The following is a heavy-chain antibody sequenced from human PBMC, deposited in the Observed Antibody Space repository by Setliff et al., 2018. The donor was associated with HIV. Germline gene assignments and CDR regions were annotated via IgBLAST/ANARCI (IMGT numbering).Heavy chain of an antibody. CDR3: AKRRSRYGSGSSYPLDL. J-gene: IGHJ5*02. V-gene: IGHV3-23*01. CDR1: GFTFSAFF. CDR2: ISGSGNTT. D-gene: IGHD3-10*01. Sequence: PGGSLRLSCAASGFTFSAFFMTWVRLAPGKGLEWVAGISGSGNTTFHSDSLRGRFVASRDNSRNRLYLQMNSLRVEDTAVYFCAKRRSRYGSGSSYPLDLWGPGTLVTVSS.